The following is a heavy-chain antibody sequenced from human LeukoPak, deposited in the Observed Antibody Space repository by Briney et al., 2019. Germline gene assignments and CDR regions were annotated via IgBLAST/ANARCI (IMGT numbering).Heavy chain of an antibody. Sequence: PGGSLRLSCAASGFTFSSYWMSWVRQAPGKGLEWVANIKQDGSEKYYVDSVKGRFTISRDNAKNSLYLQMNSLRAEDTAVYYCARDRVWFGEFGNFDYWGQGTLVTVSS. D-gene: IGHD3-10*01. CDR2: IKQDGSEK. CDR3: ARDRVWFGEFGNFDY. V-gene: IGHV3-7*01. CDR1: GFTFSSYW. J-gene: IGHJ4*02.